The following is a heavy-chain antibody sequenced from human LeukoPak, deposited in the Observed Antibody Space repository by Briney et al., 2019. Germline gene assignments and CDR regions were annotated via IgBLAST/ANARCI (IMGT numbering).Heavy chain of an antibody. CDR1: GYTFTSYG. Sequence: GSSVKVSCKASGYTFTSYGISWVRQAPGQGLEWMGWISAYNGNRNYAQKLQGRVTMTTDTSTSTAYMELRSLRSDDTAVYYCARVVRPHRVVDIVATSRWIPADYYYYYMDVWGKGTTVTVSS. CDR2: ISAYNGNR. J-gene: IGHJ6*03. CDR3: ARVVRPHRVVDIVATSRWIPADYYYYYMDV. D-gene: IGHD5-12*01. V-gene: IGHV1-18*01.